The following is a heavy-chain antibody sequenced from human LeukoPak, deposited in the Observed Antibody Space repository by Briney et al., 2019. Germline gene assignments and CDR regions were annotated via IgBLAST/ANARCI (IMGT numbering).Heavy chain of an antibody. CDR1: GGSVSSGSYY. CDR2: IFYSGST. V-gene: IGHV4-61*01. Sequence: SETLSLTCSVSGGSVSSGSYYWSWIRQPPGKGLEWIGYIFYSGSTNYNPSLKSRVTISAETSKNQFSLKLNSVTAADTAMYYCQSRFLEWLLDYWGQGTLVTVSS. J-gene: IGHJ4*02. CDR3: QSRFLEWLLDY. D-gene: IGHD3-3*01.